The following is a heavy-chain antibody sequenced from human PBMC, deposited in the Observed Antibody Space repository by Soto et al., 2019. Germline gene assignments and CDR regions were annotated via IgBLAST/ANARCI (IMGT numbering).Heavy chain of an antibody. V-gene: IGHV5-10-1*01. Sequence: GESLKISCQASGYTFSAFWITWVRQMPGKGLEWVATIDPRDSYSNYSLSFQGHVTISADKSIGSAYLHWSTLEASDTAIYYCAKLLAVAASWDGFDIWGQGTMVTVSS. CDR1: GYTFSAFW. CDR2: IDPRDSYS. CDR3: AKLLAVAASWDGFDI. J-gene: IGHJ3*02. D-gene: IGHD6-19*01.